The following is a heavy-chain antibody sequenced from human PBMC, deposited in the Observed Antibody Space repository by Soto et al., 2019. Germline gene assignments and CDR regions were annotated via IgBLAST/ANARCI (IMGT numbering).Heavy chain of an antibody. Sequence: QVHLVQSGAEVKKPEASVKVSCMASGYNFIAQNVHWLRQAPGLGLEWMGNMNPNSGGYDYAQEFKGSVTVTRDTPISTVYMELNSLKSDDTAVYYCARERPLNSPSDAFDLWGQGTMVIVSS. V-gene: IGHV1-2*02. CDR3: ARERPLNSPSDAFDL. J-gene: IGHJ3*01. CDR2: MNPNSGGY. CDR1: GYNFIAQN. D-gene: IGHD1-7*01.